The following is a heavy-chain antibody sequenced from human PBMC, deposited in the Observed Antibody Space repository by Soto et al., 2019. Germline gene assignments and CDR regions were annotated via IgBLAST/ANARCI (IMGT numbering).Heavy chain of an antibody. Sequence: QVQVVQSGAEVKKPGASVQLSCKASGYTFTTNYMHWVRQAPGQGPEWMGVIKPTGGTTTYAQKFQGRVTMARDTSTSTVYMELRSLRSDDTAVYYCARETVENYHGMDVWGQGTTVIVSS. J-gene: IGHJ6*02. D-gene: IGHD4-17*01. CDR2: IKPTGGTT. CDR3: ARETVENYHGMDV. CDR1: GYTFTTNY. V-gene: IGHV1-46*01.